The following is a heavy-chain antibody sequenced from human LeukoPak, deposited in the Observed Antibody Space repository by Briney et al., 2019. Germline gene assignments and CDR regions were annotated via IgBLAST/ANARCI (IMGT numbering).Heavy chain of an antibody. CDR2: INHDATEK. Sequence: GGSLRLSCAASGFAFSSYWMSWVRQAPGRGLEWVANINHDATEKYYVDSVKGRFTISRDNAKKSLYLQMNRLRADDTAVYHCARVRSAAAGPLDYWGQGTLVTVSS. CDR3: ARVRSAAAGPLDY. J-gene: IGHJ4*02. D-gene: IGHD6-13*01. CDR1: GFAFSSYW. V-gene: IGHV3-7*01.